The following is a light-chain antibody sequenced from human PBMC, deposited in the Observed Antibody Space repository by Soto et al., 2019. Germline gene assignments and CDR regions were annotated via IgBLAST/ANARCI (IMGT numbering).Light chain of an antibody. CDR2: DAS. Sequence: DIQMTQSPSSLSASVGDRVTITCQASQDISNYLNWYQQKPGKAPKLLIYDASNLETGVPSRFSGSGSGTDFTLTISSLQPEDFATYYCQQSFVTPRTFGQGTKVDIK. CDR1: QDISNY. CDR3: QQSFVTPRT. V-gene: IGKV1-33*01. J-gene: IGKJ1*01.